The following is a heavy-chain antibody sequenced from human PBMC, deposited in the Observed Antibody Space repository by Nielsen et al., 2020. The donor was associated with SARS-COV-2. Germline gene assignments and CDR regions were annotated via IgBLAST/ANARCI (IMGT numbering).Heavy chain of an antibody. D-gene: IGHD2-15*01. Sequence: ASVKVSCKASGYTFTNYVLNWVRQAPGQGLEWVGWISASNGNRNYAQNYQGRITMTTDTSTTTAYMELRSLRSDDTALYYCARGCSGCPFPYWGQGTLVTVSS. CDR3: ARGCSGCPFPY. CDR1: GYTFTNYV. J-gene: IGHJ4*02. V-gene: IGHV1-18*01. CDR2: ISASNGNR.